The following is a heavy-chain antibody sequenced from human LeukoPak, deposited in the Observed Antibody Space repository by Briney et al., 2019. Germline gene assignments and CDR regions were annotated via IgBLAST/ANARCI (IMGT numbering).Heavy chain of an antibody. CDR3: ARRVRYSSLDY. V-gene: IGHV4-59*04. Sequence: SETLSLTCTVSGGSISSYYWSWIRQPPGKGLEWIGYIYYSGSTYYNPSLKSRVTISVDTSKNQFSLKLSSVTAADTAVYYCARRVRYSSLDYWGQGTLVTVSS. CDR1: GGSISSYY. D-gene: IGHD4-11*01. CDR2: IYYSGST. J-gene: IGHJ4*02.